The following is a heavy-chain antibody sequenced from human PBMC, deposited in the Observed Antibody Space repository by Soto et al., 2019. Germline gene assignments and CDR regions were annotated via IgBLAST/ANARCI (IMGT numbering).Heavy chain of an antibody. V-gene: IGHV3-23*01. D-gene: IGHD3-22*01. Sequence: SGGSLRLSCAASGFTFSSYAMSWVRQAPGKGLEWVSAISGSGGSTYYADSVKGRFTISRDNSKNTLYLQMNSLRAEDTAVYYCANFKSFIVVVPIDYWGQGTLVTVSS. J-gene: IGHJ4*02. CDR3: ANFKSFIVVVPIDY. CDR1: GFTFSSYA. CDR2: ISGSGGST.